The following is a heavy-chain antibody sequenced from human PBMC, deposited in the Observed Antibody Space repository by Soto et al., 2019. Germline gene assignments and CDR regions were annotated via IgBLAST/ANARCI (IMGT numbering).Heavy chain of an antibody. CDR3: PSRLVRGPRS. CDR1: GVSASTYY. CDR2: INHSGIT. D-gene: IGHD3-10*01. V-gene: IGHV4-34*01. Sequence: QVQLQQWGAGLLKPSETLSLTCAVYGVSASTYYWTWVRQSPGMRLEWIGEINHSGITNYNPSLKSRVTISVDTSKKQFSLKLYSVTAADMAVYYCPSRLVRGPRSWAQGTLVTVSS. J-gene: IGHJ4*02.